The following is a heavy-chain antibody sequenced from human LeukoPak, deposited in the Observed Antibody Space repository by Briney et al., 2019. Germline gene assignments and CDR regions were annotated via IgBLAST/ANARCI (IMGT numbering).Heavy chain of an antibody. J-gene: IGHJ4*02. D-gene: IGHD5-18*01. V-gene: IGHV1-24*01. Sequence: ASVKVSCKVSGYTLTELSMHWVRQAPGKGLEWMGGFDPEDGETIYAQKFQGRVTMTEDTSTDTAYVELSSLRSEDTAVYYCAPVMGYSYGLPFDYWGQGTLVTVSS. CDR1: GYTLTELS. CDR2: FDPEDGET. CDR3: APVMGYSYGLPFDY.